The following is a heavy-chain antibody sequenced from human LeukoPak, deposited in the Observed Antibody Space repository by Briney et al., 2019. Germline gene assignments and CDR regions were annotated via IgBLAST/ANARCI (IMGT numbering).Heavy chain of an antibody. CDR3: ASAGYFKPLDS. J-gene: IGHJ4*02. D-gene: IGHD2/OR15-2a*01. Sequence: ASVTVSCKASGNIFTDNYIHWVRQGPGQGLEWMGWSHPDSGDTRYPREFQARVTLTRDTSINTVFMELRRLTSDDTAVYYCASAGYFKPLDSWGQGTPVTVSS. CDR2: SHPDSGDT. V-gene: IGHV1-2*07. CDR1: GNIFTDNY.